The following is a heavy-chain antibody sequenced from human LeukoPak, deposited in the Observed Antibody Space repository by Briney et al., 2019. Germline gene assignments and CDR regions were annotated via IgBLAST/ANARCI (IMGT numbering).Heavy chain of an antibody. CDR1: GFTFSSYA. J-gene: IGHJ4*02. CDR2: ISGSGGST. V-gene: IGHV3-23*01. D-gene: IGHD3-22*01. CDR3: AKRSGYYSPLGY. Sequence: GGSLILSCGASGFTFSSYAMGWVRQAPGKGLEWVSAISGSGGSTYYADSVKGRFTISRDNSKNTLYLQMNSLRAEDTAVYYCAKRSGYYSPLGYWGQGTLVTVSS.